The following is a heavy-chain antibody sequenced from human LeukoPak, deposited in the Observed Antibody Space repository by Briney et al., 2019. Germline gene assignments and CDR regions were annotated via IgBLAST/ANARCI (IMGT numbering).Heavy chain of an antibody. V-gene: IGHV1-8*03. D-gene: IGHD3-3*01. Sequence: ASVKVSCKASGYTFTSYDIHWVRQATGQGLGWMGWMNPNSGHTGYAQRFQGRVTITRNTSISTAYMELSSLRSEDTAVYYCARAGITIFGVVAYYYYMDVWGKGTTVTVSS. CDR3: ARAGITIFGVVAYYYYMDV. CDR2: MNPNSGHT. J-gene: IGHJ6*03. CDR1: GYTFTSYD.